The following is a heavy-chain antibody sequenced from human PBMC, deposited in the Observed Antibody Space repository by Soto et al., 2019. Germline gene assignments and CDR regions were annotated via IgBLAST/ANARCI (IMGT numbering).Heavy chain of an antibody. V-gene: IGHV4-30-4*01. J-gene: IGHJ6*02. CDR3: ARKSATEGGMDV. D-gene: IGHD2-21*02. Sequence: SETLSLTCTVSGGSISSGDYYWSWIRQPPGKGLEWIGYIYYSGSTYYNPSLKSRVTISVDTSKNQFSLKLSSVTAADTAVYYCARKSATEGGMDVWGQGTTVTVSS. CDR2: IYYSGST. CDR1: GGSISSGDYY.